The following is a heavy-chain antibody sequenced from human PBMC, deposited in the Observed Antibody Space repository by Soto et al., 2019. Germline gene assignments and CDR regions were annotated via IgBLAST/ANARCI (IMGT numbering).Heavy chain of an antibody. Sequence: SETLSLTCAVYGGSFSGYYWSWIRQPPGKGLEWIGEINRSGSTNYNPSLKSRVTISVDTSKNQFSLKLSSVTAADTAVYYCARGWGSGWRFDYWGQGTLVTVSS. J-gene: IGHJ4*02. CDR3: ARGWGSGWRFDY. V-gene: IGHV4-34*01. D-gene: IGHD6-19*01. CDR1: GGSFSGYY. CDR2: INRSGST.